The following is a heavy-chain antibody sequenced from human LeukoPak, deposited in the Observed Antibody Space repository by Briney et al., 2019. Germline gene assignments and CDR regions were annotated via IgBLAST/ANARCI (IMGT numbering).Heavy chain of an antibody. Sequence: NTSETLSLTCTVSGDSISSSDSYWGWIRQPPGKGLEWIGTKHHSGYAYYNSSLKSRFTISVDTSKNQFSPKLNSVTAADSAMYYCARVNKVWYYYYMDVRGKGTTVTISS. J-gene: IGHJ6*03. CDR1: GDSISSSDSY. D-gene: IGHD1-14*01. CDR2: KHHSGYA. V-gene: IGHV4-39*07. CDR3: ARVNKVWYYYYMDV.